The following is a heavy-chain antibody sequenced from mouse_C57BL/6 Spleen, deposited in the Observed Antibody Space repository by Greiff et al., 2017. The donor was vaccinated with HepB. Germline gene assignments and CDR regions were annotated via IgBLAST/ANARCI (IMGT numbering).Heavy chain of an antibody. CDR2: IDPETGGT. J-gene: IGHJ2*01. Sequence: QVHVKQSGAELVRPGASVTLSCKASGYTFTDYEMHWVKQTPVHGLEWIGAIDPETGGTAYNQKFKGKAILTADKSSSTAYMELRSLTSEDSAVYYCTRETTVVEGYWGQGTTLTVSS. V-gene: IGHV1-15*01. CDR1: GYTFTDYE. D-gene: IGHD1-1*01. CDR3: TRETTVVEGY.